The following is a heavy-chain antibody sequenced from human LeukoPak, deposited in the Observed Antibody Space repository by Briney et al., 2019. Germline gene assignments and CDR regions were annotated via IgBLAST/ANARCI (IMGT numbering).Heavy chain of an antibody. Sequence: PSETLSLTCTVSGGSISSSSYYWGWIRQPPGKGLEWIGSIYYSGSTYYNPSLKSRVTISVDTSKNQFSLKLSSVTAADTAVYYCARLDDFWSGYQYMDVWGKGTTVTVSS. D-gene: IGHD3-3*01. CDR1: GGSISSSSYY. CDR2: IYYSGST. CDR3: ARLDDFWSGYQYMDV. J-gene: IGHJ6*03. V-gene: IGHV4-39*01.